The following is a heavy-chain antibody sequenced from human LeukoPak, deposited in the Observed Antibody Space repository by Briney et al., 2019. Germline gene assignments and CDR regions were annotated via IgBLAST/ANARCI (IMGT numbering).Heavy chain of an antibody. CDR2: ISGSGGT. Sequence: GGSLRLSCAASGFTFSSYAMSWVRQAPGKGLEWVSAISGSGGTYYADSVKGRFTISRDNSKNTLYLQVNSLRAEDTAVYYCAKAGDYYDSSGYLQAPLHYYYGMDVWGQGTTVTVSS. D-gene: IGHD3-22*01. V-gene: IGHV3-23*01. J-gene: IGHJ6*02. CDR1: GFTFSSYA. CDR3: AKAGDYYDSSGYLQAPLHYYYGMDV.